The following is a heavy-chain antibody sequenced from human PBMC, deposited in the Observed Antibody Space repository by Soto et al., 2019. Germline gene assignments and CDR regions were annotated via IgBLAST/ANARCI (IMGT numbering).Heavy chain of an antibody. J-gene: IGHJ3*02. CDR2: IYSDDST. CDR3: ARNYYDSSGYYYGGAFDI. CDR1: GLTVSSNY. V-gene: IGHV3-66*01. Sequence: EVQLVESGGGLVQPGGSLRLSCAASGLTVSSNYMSWVRQAPGKGLEWVSVIYSDDSTFYSDSVKGRFTISRDNSKNTLYLQRNSLRAEDTAVYYCARNYYDSSGYYYGGAFDIWGQGTMVTVSS. D-gene: IGHD3-22*01.